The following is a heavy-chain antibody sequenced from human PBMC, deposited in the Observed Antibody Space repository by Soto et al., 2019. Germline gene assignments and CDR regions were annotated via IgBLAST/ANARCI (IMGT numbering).Heavy chain of an antibody. CDR2: ISPYKGNT. V-gene: IGHV1-18*01. CDR1: GYTFTSCG. J-gene: IGHJ4*02. D-gene: IGHD3-10*01. Sequence: GASVKVSCKASGYTFTSCGIAWVRQAPGRGLEWMGWISPYKGNTHYAQKFQGRVTMTTDTSTSTAYMELRSLRSDDTAVYYCARDLDGSGSYYTDYWGQGTLVTVSS. CDR3: ARDLDGSGSYYTDY.